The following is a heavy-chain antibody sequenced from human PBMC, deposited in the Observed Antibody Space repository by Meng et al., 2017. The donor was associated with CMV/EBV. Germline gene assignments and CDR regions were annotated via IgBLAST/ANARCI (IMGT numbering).Heavy chain of an antibody. J-gene: IGHJ4*02. D-gene: IGHD4/OR15-4a*01. CDR3: AKDGAPTRAFDY. CDR2: ISWNSGSI. Sequence: GGSLRLSCAASGFTFDDYAMHWVRQAPGKGLGWVSGISWNSGSIGYADSVKGRFTISRDNAKNSLYLQMNSLRAEDTALYYCAKDGAPTRAFDYWGQGTLVTVSS. V-gene: IGHV3-9*01. CDR1: GFTFDDYA.